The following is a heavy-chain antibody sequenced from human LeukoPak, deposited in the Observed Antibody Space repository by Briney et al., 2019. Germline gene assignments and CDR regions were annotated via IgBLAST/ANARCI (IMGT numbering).Heavy chain of an antibody. D-gene: IGHD3-16*02. CDR3: ARDYRDWKARPVFDY. V-gene: IGHV3-21*01. CDR2: ISSSSRFI. Sequence: GGSLRLSCAASGFTFSSYSMSWVRQAPGKGLEWVSSISSSSRFIYYADSVKGRFTISRDNAKNSLYLQMNSLRAEDTAVYYCARDYRDWKARPVFDYWVQGTLVTVSS. J-gene: IGHJ4*02. CDR1: GFTFSSYS.